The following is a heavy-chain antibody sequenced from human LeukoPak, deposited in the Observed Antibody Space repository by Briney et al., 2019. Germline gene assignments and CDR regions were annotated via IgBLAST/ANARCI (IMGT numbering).Heavy chain of an antibody. D-gene: IGHD1-26*01. CDR2: MWGAEENI. J-gene: IGHJ4*02. CDR3: ARAKTGSYYFDH. CDR1: GFIFSSFG. Sequence: GGSLRLSCAASGFIFSSFGMHWVRQAPGKGLEWVSVMWGAEENIYYADSVKGRFTVSRDNPENKLYLQMHSLRVEDTAVYYCARAKTGSYYFDHWGQGPLVRVSS. V-gene: IGHV3-33*01.